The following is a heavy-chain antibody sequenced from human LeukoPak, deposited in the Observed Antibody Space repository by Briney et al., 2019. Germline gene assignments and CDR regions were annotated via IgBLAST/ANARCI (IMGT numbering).Heavy chain of an antibody. CDR2: ISSSRRYI. D-gene: IGHD1-26*01. V-gene: IGHV3-21*01. J-gene: IGHJ4*02. CDR3: ARDTGSYRDY. Sequence: PGGSLRLSCAASGLTFSLYSMNGVRQAPGKGLEWVSSISSSRRYIHYADSVKGRFTISRDNAKNSLYLQMNSLRAEGTAVYYCARDTGSYRDYWGQGTLVSVSS. CDR1: GLTFSLYS.